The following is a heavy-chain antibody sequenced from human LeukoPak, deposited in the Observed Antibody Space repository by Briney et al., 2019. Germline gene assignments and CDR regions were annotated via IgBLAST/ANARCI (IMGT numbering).Heavy chain of an antibody. Sequence: ASVKVSCKASGYTFTSYGINWVRQAPGQGLEWMGWISAYNGKTNYAQKLQGRVTMTTDTSTSTAYMELGSLRSDDTAVYYCARDDALVATGSFDYWGQGTLVTVSS. D-gene: IGHD5-12*01. CDR3: ARDDALVATGSFDY. CDR1: GYTFTSYG. CDR2: ISAYNGKT. V-gene: IGHV1-18*01. J-gene: IGHJ4*02.